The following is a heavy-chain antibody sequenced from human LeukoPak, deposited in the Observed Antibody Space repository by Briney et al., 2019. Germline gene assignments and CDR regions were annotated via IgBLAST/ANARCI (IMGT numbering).Heavy chain of an antibody. D-gene: IGHD3-16*01. J-gene: IGHJ4*02. CDR1: GFSFSNYG. CDR3: AKDINSASFES. CDR2: IIGSGGTT. V-gene: IGHV3-23*01. Sequence: PGGTLRLSCAASGFSFSNYGMNWVRQAPGKGLEWVSGIIGSGGTTYYADSVKGRFTISRDNSKNTLYLQMNSLRAEDTALYYCAKDINSASFESWGQGTLVTVSS.